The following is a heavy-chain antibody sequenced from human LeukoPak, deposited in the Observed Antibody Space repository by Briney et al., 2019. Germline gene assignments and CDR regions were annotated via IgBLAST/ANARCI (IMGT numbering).Heavy chain of an antibody. D-gene: IGHD1-26*01. CDR3: ARDHIEWELPHYYYYYGMDV. V-gene: IGHV4-59*01. J-gene: IGHJ6*02. Sequence: SETLSLTCTVSGGSISSYYWSWILQPPGKGLEWIGYIYYSGSTNYNPSLKSRVTISVDTSKNQFSLKLSSVTAADTAVYYCARDHIEWELPHYYYYYGMDVWGQGTTVTVSS. CDR2: IYYSGST. CDR1: GGSISSYY.